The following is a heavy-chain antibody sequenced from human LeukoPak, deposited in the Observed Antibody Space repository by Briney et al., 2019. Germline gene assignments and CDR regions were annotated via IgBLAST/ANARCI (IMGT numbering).Heavy chain of an antibody. J-gene: IGHJ4*02. CDR1: GYTSTGYY. CDR2: INPNSGGT. Sequence: ASVKVSCKASGYTSTGYYMHWVRQAPGQGLEWMGWINPNSGGTNYAQKFQGWVTMTRDTSISTAYMELSRLRSDDTAVYYCAREAADTYSGYDYWGQGTLVTVSS. D-gene: IGHD5-12*01. CDR3: AREAADTYSGYDY. V-gene: IGHV1-2*04.